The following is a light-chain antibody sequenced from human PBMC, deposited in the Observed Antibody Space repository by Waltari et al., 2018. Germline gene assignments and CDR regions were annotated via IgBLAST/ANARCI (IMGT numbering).Light chain of an antibody. Sequence: QSALTQTATVSGSPGQSITISCSGTSSDIGNYNLVSWYRQHPGKAPTLIIYDVNKLPSGVSNRFSGSKSGNTAFLTISGLQTADEADYFCCSYAGSAVSVFGGGTKVTVL. J-gene: IGLJ3*02. CDR3: CSYAGSAVSV. V-gene: IGLV2-23*02. CDR2: DVN. CDR1: SSDIGNYNL.